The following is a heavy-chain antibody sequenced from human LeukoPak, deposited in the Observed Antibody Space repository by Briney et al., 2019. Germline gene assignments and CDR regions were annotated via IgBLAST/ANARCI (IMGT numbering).Heavy chain of an antibody. J-gene: IGHJ4*02. CDR1: GFTFSSYA. CDR2: ISGSGGST. V-gene: IGHV3-23*01. CDR3: AIDLAVVTRKDDY. Sequence: GGSLRLSCAASGFTFSSYAMSWVRQAPGKGLEWVSAISGSGGSTYYADSVKGRFTISRDNSKNTLYLQMDSLRAEDTAVYYCAIDLAVVTRKDDYWGQGTLCTVSS. D-gene: IGHD4-23*01.